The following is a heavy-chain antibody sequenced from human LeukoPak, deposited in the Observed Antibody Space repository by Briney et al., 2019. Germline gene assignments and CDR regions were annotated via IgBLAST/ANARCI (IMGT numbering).Heavy chain of an antibody. CDR3: AKGQHYYYYGMDV. CDR1: GFIFSSYA. J-gene: IGHJ6*02. V-gene: IGHV3-23*01. Sequence: GGSLRLSCAASGFIFSSYAMNWVRQAPGKGLEWVSAISGSGGSTYYADSVKGRFTISRDNSKNTLYLQMNSLRAEDTAVYYCAKGQHYYYYGMDVWGQGTTVTVSS. CDR2: ISGSGGST.